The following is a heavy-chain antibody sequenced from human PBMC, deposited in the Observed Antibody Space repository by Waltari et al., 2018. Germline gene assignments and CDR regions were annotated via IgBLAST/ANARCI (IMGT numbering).Heavy chain of an antibody. CDR2: ISWNSGTI. CDR1: GFTFDDYA. CDR3: AKDSAPYYYGSGNYFDY. V-gene: IGHV3-9*01. J-gene: IGHJ4*02. D-gene: IGHD3-10*01. Sequence: EVQLVESGGGLVQPGRSLRLSCAASGFTFDDYAMQWVRQAPGKGLEWVSGISWNSGTIGYADSVKGRFTISRDNAKNSLYLQMNSLRAEDTALYYCAKDSAPYYYGSGNYFDYWGQGTLVTVSS.